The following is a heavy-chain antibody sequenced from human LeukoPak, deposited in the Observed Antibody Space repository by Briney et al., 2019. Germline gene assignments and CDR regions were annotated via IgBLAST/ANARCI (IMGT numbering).Heavy chain of an antibody. CDR1: GDSISSGDYY. J-gene: IGHJ4*02. Sequence: SETLSLTCTVSGDSISSGDYYCSWIRQHPGEGLEWIGYIYYSGSTNYNPSLKSRVTISVDTSKNQFSLKLSSVTAADTAVYYCARGGIVCTNGVCYTPYFDYWGQGTLVTVSS. CDR2: IYYSGST. CDR3: ARGGIVCTNGVCYTPYFDY. V-gene: IGHV4-30-4*08. D-gene: IGHD2-8*01.